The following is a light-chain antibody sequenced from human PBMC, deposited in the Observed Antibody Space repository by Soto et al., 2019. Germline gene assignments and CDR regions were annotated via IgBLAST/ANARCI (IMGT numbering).Light chain of an antibody. J-gene: IGKJ1*01. Sequence: IVLTQSPGTLSLSPGQRATLSCRASQRLSASDIAWYQQKPGQAPKFLIYGVSSRATGIPDRFSGSGSGTEFTLTISSLQSEDFAVYYCQQYGSSPKTFGQGTKVDIK. V-gene: IGKV3-20*01. CDR3: QQYGSSPKT. CDR2: GVS. CDR1: QRLSASD.